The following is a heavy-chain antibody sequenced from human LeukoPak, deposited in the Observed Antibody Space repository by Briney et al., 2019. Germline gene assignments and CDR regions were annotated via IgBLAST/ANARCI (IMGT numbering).Heavy chain of an antibody. CDR1: GDSISSSY. CDR3: ARAYSSGVYEYFHH. Sequence: SETLSLTCTVSGDSISSSYSSWIRQPAGKGLEWIGRISPGGNTNYNPSLEGRVTMSVNTPKNQFSLKFSSVTAADTALYYCARAYSSGVYEYFHHWGQGTLVTVSS. CDR2: ISPGGNT. V-gene: IGHV4-4*07. D-gene: IGHD6-25*01. J-gene: IGHJ1*01.